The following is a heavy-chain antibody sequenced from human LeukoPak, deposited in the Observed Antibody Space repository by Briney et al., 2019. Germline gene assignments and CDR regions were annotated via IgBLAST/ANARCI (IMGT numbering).Heavy chain of an antibody. CDR2: IYYSGST. D-gene: IGHD3-10*01. V-gene: IGHV4-59*05. CDR1: GGSISSYY. CDR3: AKGFGELLSNWFDP. J-gene: IGHJ5*02. Sequence: SSETLSLTCTVSGGSISSYYWSWIRQPPGKGLEWIGSIYYSGSTYYNPSLKSRVTISVDTSKNQFSLKLSSVTAADTAVYYCAKGFGELLSNWFDPWGQGTLVTVSS.